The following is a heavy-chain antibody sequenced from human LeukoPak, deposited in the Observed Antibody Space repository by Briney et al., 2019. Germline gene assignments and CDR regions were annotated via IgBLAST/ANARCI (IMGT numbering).Heavy chain of an antibody. D-gene: IGHD6-13*01. Sequence: GASVKVSCKASGYTFTSYYMHWVRQAPGQGLEWMGIINPSGGSTSYAQKFQGRVTMTRDMSTSTVYMELSSLRSEDTAVYYCARALAAAGQPNWFDPWGQGTLVTVSS. CDR3: ARALAAAGQPNWFDP. V-gene: IGHV1-46*01. J-gene: IGHJ5*02. CDR2: INPSGGST. CDR1: GYTFTSYY.